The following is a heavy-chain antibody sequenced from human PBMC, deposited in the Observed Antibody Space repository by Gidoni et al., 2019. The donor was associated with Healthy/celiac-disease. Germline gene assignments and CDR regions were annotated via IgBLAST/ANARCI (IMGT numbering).Heavy chain of an antibody. CDR2: IYYSGST. CDR3: ARQDYYASGTSLDY. CDR1: GGSISSYY. V-gene: IGHV4-59*08. D-gene: IGHD3-10*01. J-gene: IGHJ4*02. Sequence: QVQLQESVPGLVKPSETLSLTCTVSGGSISSYYWSWIRQPPGKGLEWIGYIYYSGSTNYNPSLKSRVTISVDTSKNQFSLKLSSVTAADTAVYYCARQDYYASGTSLDYWGQGTLVTVSS.